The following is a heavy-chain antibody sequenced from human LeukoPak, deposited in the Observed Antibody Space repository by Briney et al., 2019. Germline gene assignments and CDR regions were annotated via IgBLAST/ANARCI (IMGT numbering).Heavy chain of an antibody. D-gene: IGHD2-21*02. CDR1: GGSISSYY. V-gene: IGHV4-59*01. J-gene: IGHJ1*01. Sequence: SETLSLTCTVSGGSISSYYWSWIRQPPGKGLEWIGYIYYSGSTNYNPSLKGRVTISVDTSKNQFSLKLSSVTAADTAVYYCASSIVVVTAGEYFQHWGQGTLVTVSS. CDR3: ASSIVVVTAGEYFQH. CDR2: IYYSGST.